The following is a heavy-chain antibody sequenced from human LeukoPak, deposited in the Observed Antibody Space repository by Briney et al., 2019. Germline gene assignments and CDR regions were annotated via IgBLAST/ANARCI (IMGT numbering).Heavy chain of an antibody. J-gene: IGHJ6*04. CDR1: GFIFSSYS. Sequence: PGGSLRLSCAASGFIFSSYSMNWVRQAPGKGLEWVSSINSRSSSIYYADSVKGRFTISRDNAKNSLYLQMNSLRAEDTAVYYCARGPTMKMDVWGKGTTVTVSS. V-gene: IGHV3-21*01. CDR3: ARGPTMKMDV. CDR2: INSRSSSI. D-gene: IGHD3-22*01.